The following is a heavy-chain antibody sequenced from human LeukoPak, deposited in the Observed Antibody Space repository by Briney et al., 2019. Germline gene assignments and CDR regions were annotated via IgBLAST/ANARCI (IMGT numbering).Heavy chain of an antibody. CDR3: ASNSGSYKEPFDY. Sequence: GASVKVSCKASRYTFTSYYMHWVRQAPGQGLEWMGIINPSGGSTSYAQKFQGRVTMTRDMSTSTVYMELSSLRSEDTAVYYCASNSGSYKEPFDYWGQGTLVTVSS. J-gene: IGHJ4*02. CDR1: RYTFTSYY. D-gene: IGHD1-26*01. CDR2: INPSGGST. V-gene: IGHV1-46*01.